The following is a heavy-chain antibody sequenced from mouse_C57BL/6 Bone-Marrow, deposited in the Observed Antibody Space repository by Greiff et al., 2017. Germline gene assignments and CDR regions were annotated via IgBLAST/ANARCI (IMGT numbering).Heavy chain of an antibody. Sequence: QVQLQQSGAELARPGASVKLSCKASGYTFTSYGISWVKQRTGQGLEWIGEIYPRSGNTYYNEKFKGKATLTADKSSSTAYMGLRSLTSEDSAVYFCAREGRGRGGYYFDYWGQGTTLTVSS. CDR1: GYTFTSYG. J-gene: IGHJ2*01. CDR2: IYPRSGNT. V-gene: IGHV1-81*01. D-gene: IGHD3-3*01. CDR3: AREGRGRGGYYFDY.